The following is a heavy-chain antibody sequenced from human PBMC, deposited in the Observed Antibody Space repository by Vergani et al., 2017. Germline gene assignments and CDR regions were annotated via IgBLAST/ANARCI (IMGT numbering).Heavy chain of an antibody. Sequence: QLQLQESGPGLVKPSETLSLTCTVSGISIGSNSYYWGWIRQPPGKGLERIGTFYYTGTTYYNEAHNNRLTISVDTSKNQFSLSLPSVTAADTAVYYCARQKDDYMDVWVKGATVTVS. CDR1: GISIGSNSYY. V-gene: IGHV4-39*01. CDR3: ARQKDDYMDV. CDR2: FYYTGTT. J-gene: IGHJ6*03.